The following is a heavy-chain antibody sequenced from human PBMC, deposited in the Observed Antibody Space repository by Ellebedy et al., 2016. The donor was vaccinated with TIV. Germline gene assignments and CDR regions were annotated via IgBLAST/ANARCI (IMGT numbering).Heavy chain of an antibody. D-gene: IGHD3-16*01. CDR1: GFTFSSYS. CDR2: ISSSSSYI. V-gene: IGHV3-21*01. Sequence: GESLKISXAASGFTFSSYSMNWVRQAPGKGLEWVSSISSSSSYIYYADSVKGRFTISRDNAKNSLYLQMNSLRAEDTAVYYCASGYDYVWGSPSDIWGQGTMVTVSS. CDR3: ASGYDYVWGSPSDI. J-gene: IGHJ3*02.